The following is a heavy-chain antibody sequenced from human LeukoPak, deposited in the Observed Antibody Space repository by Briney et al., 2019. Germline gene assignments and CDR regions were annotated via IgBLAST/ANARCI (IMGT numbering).Heavy chain of an antibody. V-gene: IGHV1-8*01. CDR3: ARGALVIYYYYYMDV. CDR2: MNPNSGNT. D-gene: IGHD3-9*01. Sequence: ASVKVSCKASGYTFTSYDINWVRQATGQGLVWMGWMNPNSGNTGYAQKFQGRVTMTRNTSISTAYMELSSLRSEDTAVYYCARGALVIYYYYYMDVWGKGTTVTVSS. J-gene: IGHJ6*03. CDR1: GYTFTSYD.